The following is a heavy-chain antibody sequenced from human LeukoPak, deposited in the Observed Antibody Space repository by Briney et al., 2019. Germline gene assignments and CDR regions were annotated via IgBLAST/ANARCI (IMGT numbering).Heavy chain of an antibody. CDR1: AGSISSYY. Sequence: SETLSLTCTVSAGSISSYYWSWIRPPPGKGLEWIGYIYYGGSTNYNPSLKSRVTISVNTSKNQFSLKLSSVTAADTAVYYCARRMLWFGAGGAFDIWGQGTMVTVSS. CDR3: ARRMLWFGAGGAFDI. V-gene: IGHV4-59*01. D-gene: IGHD3-10*01. CDR2: IYYGGST. J-gene: IGHJ3*02.